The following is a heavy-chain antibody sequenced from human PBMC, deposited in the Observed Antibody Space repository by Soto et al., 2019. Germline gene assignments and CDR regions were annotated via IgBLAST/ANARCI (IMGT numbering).Heavy chain of an antibody. CDR3: ARGGGLERATIIDY. D-gene: IGHD5-12*01. CDR1: GYTFTGYY. CDR2: INPNSGGT. J-gene: IGHJ4*02. Sequence: ASVKVSCKASGYTFTGYYMHWVRQAPGQGLEWMGWINPNSGGTNYAQKFQGWVTMTRDTSISTAYMELSRLRSDDMAVYYCARGGGLERATIIDYWGQGTLVTVSS. V-gene: IGHV1-2*04.